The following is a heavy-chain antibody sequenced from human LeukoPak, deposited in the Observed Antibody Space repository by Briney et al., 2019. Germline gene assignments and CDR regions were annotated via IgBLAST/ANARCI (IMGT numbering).Heavy chain of an antibody. CDR1: GGSISSYY. CDR3: ARDFGDYYDSSGYYWFDP. D-gene: IGHD3-22*01. Sequence: SETPSLTCTVSGGSISSYYWSWIRQPPGKGLEWIGYIYYSGSTNYNPYLKSRVTISVDTSKNQFSLKLSSVTAADTAVYYCARDFGDYYDSSGYYWFDPWGQGTLVTVSS. J-gene: IGHJ5*02. V-gene: IGHV4-59*01. CDR2: IYYSGST.